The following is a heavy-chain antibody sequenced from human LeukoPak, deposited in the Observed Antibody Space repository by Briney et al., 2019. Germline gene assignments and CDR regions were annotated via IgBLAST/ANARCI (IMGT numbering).Heavy chain of an antibody. CDR2: IKQDGSEK. Sequence: GGSLRLFCEASGFTFSSYWMSWVRQAPGKGLEWVANIKQDGSEKYYVDSVKGRFTISRDNAKNSLYLQMNSLRAEDTAVYYCARDRGDIVVVPAANYMDVWGKGTTVTVSS. V-gene: IGHV3-7*01. D-gene: IGHD2-2*01. CDR3: ARDRGDIVVVPAANYMDV. CDR1: GFTFSSYW. J-gene: IGHJ6*03.